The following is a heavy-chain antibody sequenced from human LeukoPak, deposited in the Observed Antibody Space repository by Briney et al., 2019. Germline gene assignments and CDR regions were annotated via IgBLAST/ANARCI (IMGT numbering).Heavy chain of an antibody. D-gene: IGHD2-2*01. CDR1: GGTFSSYA. Sequence: AASVKVSCKASGGTFSSYAISWVRQAPGEGLEWMGGIIPIFGTANYAQKFQGRVTITADESTSTAYMEPSSLRSEDTAVYYCARDYPIVVVPAARAGNWFDPWGQGTLVTVSS. V-gene: IGHV1-69*01. CDR3: ARDYPIVVVPAARAGNWFDP. J-gene: IGHJ5*02. CDR2: IIPIFGTA.